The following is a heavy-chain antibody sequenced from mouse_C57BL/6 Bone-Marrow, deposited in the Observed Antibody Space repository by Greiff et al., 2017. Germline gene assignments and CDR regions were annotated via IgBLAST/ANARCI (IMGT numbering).Heavy chain of an antibody. Sequence: VQLQQSGPELVKPGASVKIPCKASGYTFTDYNMDWVKQSHGKSLEWIGDINPNNGGTIYNQKFKGKATLTVDKSSSTAYMDLRSLTSEDTAVYYCARSEDDGYPYYAMDYWGQGTSVTVSS. D-gene: IGHD2-3*01. CDR3: ARSEDDGYPYYAMDY. CDR1: GYTFTDYN. J-gene: IGHJ4*01. V-gene: IGHV1-18*01. CDR2: INPNNGGT.